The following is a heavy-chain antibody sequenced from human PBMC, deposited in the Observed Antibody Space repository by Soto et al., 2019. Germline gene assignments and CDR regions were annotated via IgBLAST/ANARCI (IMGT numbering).Heavy chain of an antibody. V-gene: IGHV1-69*01. CDR1: GGTFSSYA. D-gene: IGHD5-12*01. CDR3: ARDRGIVATIITDDYYGMDV. CDR2: IIPIFGTA. J-gene: IGHJ6*02. Sequence: QVQLVQSGAEVKKPGSSVKVSCKASGGTFSSYAISWVRQAPGQGLEWMGGIIPIFGTANYAQKFQGRVTITADESTSTAYMELSSLRSEDTAVYYCARDRGIVATIITDDYYGMDVWGQGTTVTVSS.